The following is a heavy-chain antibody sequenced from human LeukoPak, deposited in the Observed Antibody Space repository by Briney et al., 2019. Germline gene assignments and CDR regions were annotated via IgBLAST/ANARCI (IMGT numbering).Heavy chain of an antibody. CDR3: AINSGYSSGWYYFDY. CDR1: GFTFSSYA. D-gene: IGHD6-19*01. CDR2: ISGSGGST. V-gene: IGHV3-23*01. Sequence: GGSLRLSCAASGFTFSSYAMSWVRQAPGKGLEWVSAISGSGGSTYYADSVKGRFTISRDNSKNTLYLQMNSLRAEDTAVYYCAINSGYSSGWYYFDYWGQGTLVTVSS. J-gene: IGHJ4*02.